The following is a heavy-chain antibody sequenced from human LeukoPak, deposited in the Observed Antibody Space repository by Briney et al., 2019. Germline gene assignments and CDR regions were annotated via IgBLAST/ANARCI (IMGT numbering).Heavy chain of an antibody. Sequence: PGGSLRLSCAVSGFTFSSYEMNWVRQAPGKGLEWVSYISSGVSSMFYADSVKGRFTISRDNAKNSLYLQMNSLRAEDTAVYYCARDMTTVTTSSVSGYYFYGMDVWGQGTTVTVAS. CDR1: GFTFSSYE. V-gene: IGHV3-48*03. CDR3: ARDMTTVTTSSVSGYYFYGMDV. CDR2: ISSGVSSM. D-gene: IGHD4-17*01. J-gene: IGHJ6*02.